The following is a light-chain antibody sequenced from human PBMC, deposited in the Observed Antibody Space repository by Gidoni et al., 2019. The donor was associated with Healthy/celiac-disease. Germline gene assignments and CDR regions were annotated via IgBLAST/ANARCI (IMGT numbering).Light chain of an antibody. CDR1: QSVSSY. V-gene: IGKV3-11*01. Sequence: EIVLTQSPATLSLSPGERATLSCRASQSVSSYLAWYQHKPGQAPRLLIYDASNRATGIPARFSGSGSGTDFTLTISSLEPEDFAVYYCQQRSNWPHMCSFXQXTKLEIK. CDR3: QQRSNWPHMCS. J-gene: IGKJ2*04. CDR2: DAS.